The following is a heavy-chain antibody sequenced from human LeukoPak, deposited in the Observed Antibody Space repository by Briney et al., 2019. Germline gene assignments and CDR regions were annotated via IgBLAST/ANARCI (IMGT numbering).Heavy chain of an antibody. CDR2: INHSGST. CDR1: GGSFSGYY. D-gene: IGHD6-19*01. V-gene: IGHV4-34*01. J-gene: IGHJ4*02. Sequence: SSETLSLTCAVYGGSFSGYYWSWIRQPPGKGLEWIGEINHSGSTNYNPSLKSRVTISVDTSKNQFSLKLSSVTAADTAVYYCARAHYSSGWSIDYWGQGTLVTVSS. CDR3: ARAHYSSGWSIDY.